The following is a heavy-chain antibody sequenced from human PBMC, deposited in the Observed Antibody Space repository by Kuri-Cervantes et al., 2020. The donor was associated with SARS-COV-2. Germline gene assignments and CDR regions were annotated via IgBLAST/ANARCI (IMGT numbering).Heavy chain of an antibody. CDR3: ARGQRITMVRGVMGFDY. CDR2: INHSGST. J-gene: IGHJ4*02. D-gene: IGHD3-10*01. Sequence: SETLSLTCAAYGGSFSGYYWSWIRQPPGKGLEWIGEINHSGSTNYNPSLKSRVTISVDTSKNQFSLKLSSVTAADTAVYYCARGQRITMVRGVMGFDYWGQGTLVTVSS. CDR1: GGSFSGYY. V-gene: IGHV4-34*01.